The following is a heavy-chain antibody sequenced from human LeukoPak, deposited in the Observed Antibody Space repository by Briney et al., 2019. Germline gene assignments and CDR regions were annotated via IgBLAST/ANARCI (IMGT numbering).Heavy chain of an antibody. J-gene: IGHJ4*02. CDR1: GFTFSSYS. CDR3: GRDWFTELLGY. CDR2: ISSSSSTI. V-gene: IGHV3-48*01. D-gene: IGHD1-26*01. Sequence: TGGSLRLSCAASGFTFSSYSMNWVRQAPGKGLEWVSYISSSSSTIYYADSVKGRFTISRDNAKNSLYLQMNSLRAEDTAVYYCGRDWFTELLGYWGQGTLVTVSS.